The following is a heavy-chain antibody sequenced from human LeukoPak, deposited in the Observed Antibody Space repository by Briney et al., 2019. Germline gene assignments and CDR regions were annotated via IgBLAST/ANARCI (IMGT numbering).Heavy chain of an antibody. Sequence: QPGESLRLSCAASGFTFTTYAMSWVRQAPGKGLEWVSAIGGGGVRTYYTDSVKGRFTISRDNSKDTLFLQMNSLRAEDTAVYYCAKASRQGAVASPLDYWGQGTLVTVSS. CDR2: IGGGGVRT. V-gene: IGHV3-23*01. CDR1: GFTFTTYA. D-gene: IGHD6-19*01. J-gene: IGHJ4*02. CDR3: AKASRQGAVASPLDY.